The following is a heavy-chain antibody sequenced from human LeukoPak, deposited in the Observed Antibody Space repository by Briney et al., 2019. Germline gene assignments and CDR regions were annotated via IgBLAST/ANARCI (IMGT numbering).Heavy chain of an antibody. CDR2: ISNSGST. CDR3: ARDKSLRGNWFGNDY. D-gene: IGHD3-10*01. CDR1: GGSISSYL. Sequence: SETLSVTRIVSGGSISSYLWSWMRQSPGKGAECIGYISNSGSTNYNPSLRSRVTISLATSKNKFSLRLSFVTAADTAVYYCARDKSLRGNWFGNDYWGHETLVTVSS. V-gene: IGHV4-59*01. J-gene: IGHJ4*01.